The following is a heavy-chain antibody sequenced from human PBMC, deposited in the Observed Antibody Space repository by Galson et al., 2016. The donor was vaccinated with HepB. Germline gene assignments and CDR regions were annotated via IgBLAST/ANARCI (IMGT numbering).Heavy chain of an antibody. CDR1: GDSVSRNSSA. D-gene: IGHD1-14*01. Sequence: CAISGDSVSRNSSAWNWIRQSPSRGLEWLGRTYRRSKWYNDYAVSVKSRITITPDTSQNRISLQLNSVTPEDTAIYYCATCTGLYCYGMDVWGLGTTVIVSS. J-gene: IGHJ6*02. V-gene: IGHV6-1*01. CDR2: TYRRSKWYN. CDR3: ATCTGLYCYGMDV.